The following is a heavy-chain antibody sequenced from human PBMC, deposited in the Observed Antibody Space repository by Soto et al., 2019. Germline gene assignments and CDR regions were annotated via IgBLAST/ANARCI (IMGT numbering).Heavy chain of an antibody. CDR2: IVPDFPSV. CDR3: AREMPSTAAAYFYYGLNV. J-gene: IGHJ6*02. Sequence: QVQLVQSGAEVKRPGSSVKVSCQASGGAFNNYAIYWVRQAPGQVLEWLGTIVPDFPSVYYAPRFQGRLTITADGSTDTVYMMLTSLKSEDTAVYYCAREMPSTAAAYFYYGLNVWGQGTSVTVSS. D-gene: IGHD6-13*01. V-gene: IGHV1-69*18. CDR1: GGAFNNYA.